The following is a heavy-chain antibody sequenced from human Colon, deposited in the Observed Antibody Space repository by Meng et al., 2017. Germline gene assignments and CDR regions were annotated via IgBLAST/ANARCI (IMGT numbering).Heavy chain of an antibody. V-gene: IGHV3-30*04. D-gene: IGHD3-16*01. CDR3: AKEWSSSYAYYDA. CDR2: VTYDGKKQ. Sequence: VTLVQSGGGVVQPGTSLRLSCSASGFNFRGLGLHWVRQAPGKGLEWVAAVTYDGKKQYYADSVKGRFIISRDNSDNTLYLQMGSLKPEDTAIYYCAKEWSSSYAYYDAWGQGTLVTVSS. J-gene: IGHJ5*01. CDR1: GFNFRGLG.